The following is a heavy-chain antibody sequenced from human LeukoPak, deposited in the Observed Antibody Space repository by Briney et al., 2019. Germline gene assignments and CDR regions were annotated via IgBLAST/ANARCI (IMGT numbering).Heavy chain of an antibody. V-gene: IGHV4-39*01. D-gene: IGHD3-22*01. Sequence: SETLSLTCTVSGGSISSSSYYWGWIRQPPGKGLVWIGSIYYSGSTYYTPSLKSRVPISVDTSKNQFSLKLSSVTATDAAVYYCARRTSPYYYDSSVLADDAFDIWGQGTMVTVSS. CDR3: ARRTSPYYYDSSVLADDAFDI. J-gene: IGHJ3*02. CDR1: GGSISSSSYY. CDR2: IYYSGST.